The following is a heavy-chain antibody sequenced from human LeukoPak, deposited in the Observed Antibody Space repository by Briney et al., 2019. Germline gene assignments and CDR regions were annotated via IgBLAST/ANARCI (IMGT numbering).Heavy chain of an antibody. V-gene: IGHV4-59*01. J-gene: IGHJ4*02. D-gene: IGHD3-16*02. CDR1: GGSISSYY. CDR3: ARVIGLAYFDY. CDR2: IYYSGST. Sequence: SETLSLTCTVSGGSISSYYWSWIRQPPGKVLEWIGYIYYSGSTNYNPSLKSRVTISVDTSKNQFSLKLSSVTAADTAVYYCARVIGLAYFDYWGQGNLVTVSS.